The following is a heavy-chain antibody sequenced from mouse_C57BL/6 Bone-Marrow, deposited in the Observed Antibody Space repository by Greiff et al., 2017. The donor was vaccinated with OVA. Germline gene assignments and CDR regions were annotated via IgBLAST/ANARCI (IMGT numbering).Heavy chain of an antibody. CDR2: ISSGGSYT. J-gene: IGHJ3*01. D-gene: IGHD2-5*01. V-gene: IGHV5-6*01. Sequence: EVQLVESGGDLVKPGGSLKLSCAASGFTFSSYGISWVRQTPDKRLEWVATISSGGSYTYYPDSVKGRFTISRDNAKNTLYLQMSSLKSEDTAMYYCARRGYSNSCAYWGQGTLVTVSA. CDR3: ARRGYSNSCAY. CDR1: GFTFSSYG.